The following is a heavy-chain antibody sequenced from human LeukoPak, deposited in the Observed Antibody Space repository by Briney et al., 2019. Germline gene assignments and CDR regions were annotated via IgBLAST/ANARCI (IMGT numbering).Heavy chain of an antibody. CDR1: GGSISSYY. CDR2: IYYRGTT. Sequence: SETLSLTCTVSGGSISSYYWSWIRQPPGKGLEWIGYIYYRGTTNYNPSLKSRVTISVDTSKNQFSLRLSSVTAADTAIYYCARLRSYGGNRGIDYWGQGTLVAVSS. J-gene: IGHJ4*02. D-gene: IGHD4-23*01. V-gene: IGHV4-59*08. CDR3: ARLRSYGGNRGIDY.